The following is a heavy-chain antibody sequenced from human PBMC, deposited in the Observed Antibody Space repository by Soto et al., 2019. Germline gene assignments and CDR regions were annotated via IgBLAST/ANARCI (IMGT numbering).Heavy chain of an antibody. CDR3: ARDPEGNWNDVEYYYYGMDV. Sequence: EVQLVESGGGLVQPGGSLRLSCAASGFTFSSYWMSWVRQAPGKGLEWVANIKQDGSEKYYVDSVKGRFTISRDNAKNSLYLQMNSLRAEDTAVYYCARDPEGNWNDVEYYYYGMDVWGQGTTVTVSS. J-gene: IGHJ6*02. CDR1: GFTFSSYW. D-gene: IGHD1-1*01. CDR2: IKQDGSEK. V-gene: IGHV3-7*01.